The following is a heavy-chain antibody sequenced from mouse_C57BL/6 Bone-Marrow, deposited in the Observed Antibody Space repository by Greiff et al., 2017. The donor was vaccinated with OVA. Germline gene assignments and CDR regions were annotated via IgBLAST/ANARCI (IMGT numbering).Heavy chain of an antibody. CDR3: ARSLLRFSYYFDY. V-gene: IGHV1-55*01. Sequence: QVHVKQPGAELVKPGASVKMSCKASGYTFTSYWITWVKQRPGQGLEWIGDIYPGSGSTNYNEKFKSKATLTVDTSSSTAYMQLSSLTSEDSAVYYCARSLLRFSYYFDYWGQGTTLTVSS. CDR1: GYTFTSYW. CDR2: IYPGSGST. J-gene: IGHJ2*01. D-gene: IGHD1-1*01.